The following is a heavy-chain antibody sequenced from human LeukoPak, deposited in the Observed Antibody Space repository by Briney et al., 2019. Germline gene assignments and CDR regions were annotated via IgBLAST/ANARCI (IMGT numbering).Heavy chain of an antibody. J-gene: IGHJ6*02. V-gene: IGHV3-7*01. Sequence: GGSLRLSCAASGFTFSSYLMSWVRQAPGKGLEWVANIKQDGSEKYYVDSVKGRFTISRDNAKNSLYLQMNSLRAEDTAAYYCARGASYYDYVWGSYSNYYYGMDVWGQGTTVTVSS. CDR1: GFTFSSYL. CDR2: IKQDGSEK. CDR3: ARGASYYDYVWGSYSNYYYGMDV. D-gene: IGHD3-16*01.